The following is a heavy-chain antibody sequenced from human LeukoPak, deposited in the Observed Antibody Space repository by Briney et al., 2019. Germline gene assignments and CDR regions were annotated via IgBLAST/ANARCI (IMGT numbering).Heavy chain of an antibody. Sequence: GASVTVSCKASGGTFSSYAISWVRQAPGQGLEWMGRIIPILGIANYAQKFQGRVTITADKSTSTAYMELSSLRSEDTAVYYCARDPTPSWFDPWGQGTLVTVSS. V-gene: IGHV1-69*04. CDR1: GGTFSSYA. J-gene: IGHJ5*02. CDR2: IIPILGIA. CDR3: ARDPTPSWFDP.